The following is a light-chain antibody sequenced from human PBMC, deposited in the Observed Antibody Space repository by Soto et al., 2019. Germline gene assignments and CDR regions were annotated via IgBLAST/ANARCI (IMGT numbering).Light chain of an antibody. Sequence: MRMAPASLSASKREGDILSCRASQNIRSSLAWYQQRPGQAPRLLIYDASTRATGIPPRFSGGGSGTEFTVTIISLQSEDFAIYYCQQYDIWPPYTVGQG. CDR3: QQYDIWPPYT. CDR2: DAS. V-gene: IGKV3-15*01. J-gene: IGKJ2*01. CDR1: QNIRSS.